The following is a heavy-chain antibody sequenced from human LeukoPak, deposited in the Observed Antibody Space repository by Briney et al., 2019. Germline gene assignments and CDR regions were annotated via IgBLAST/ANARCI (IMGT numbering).Heavy chain of an antibody. J-gene: IGHJ6*03. CDR1: GYTFTIYA. D-gene: IGHD3-10*01. V-gene: IGHV1-3*03. CDR3: ARGPSITMVRGGQWYYYMDV. Sequence: ASVKVSCKASGYTFTIYAMHWVRQAPGQRLEWMGWINAGNGNTKYSQEFQGRVTITRDTSASTAYMELSSLRSEDMAVYYCARGPSITMVRGGQWYYYMDVWGKGTTVTISS. CDR2: INAGNGNT.